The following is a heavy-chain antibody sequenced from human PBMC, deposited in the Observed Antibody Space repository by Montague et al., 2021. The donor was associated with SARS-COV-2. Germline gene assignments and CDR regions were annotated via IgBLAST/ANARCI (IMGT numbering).Heavy chain of an antibody. D-gene: IGHD2-15*01. CDR3: ARGSKWSHYFDY. CDR2: VYYNGNT. Sequence: SETLSLTCNVSGGSITGYYWSWIWKPPGKGMEWIGYVYYNGNTNNNPSPKSRIILSVDTSKNHFSLTVSPVTAADTAVYYCARGSKWSHYFDYWGQGTLVTVSS. V-gene: IGHV4-59*01. J-gene: IGHJ4*02. CDR1: GGSITGYY.